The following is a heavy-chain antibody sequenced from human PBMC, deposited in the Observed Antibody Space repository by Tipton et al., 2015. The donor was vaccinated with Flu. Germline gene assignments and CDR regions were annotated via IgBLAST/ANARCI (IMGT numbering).Heavy chain of an antibody. CDR1: GFTFSSYS. CDR2: ISSSSSYI. CDR3: ARENWELLDYFDY. Sequence: SLRLSCAASGFTFSSYSMNWVRQAPGKGLEWVSSISSSSSYIYYADSVKGRFTISRDNAKNSLYLQMNSLRAEDTAVYYCARENWELLDYFDYWGRGTLVTVSS. J-gene: IGHJ4*02. V-gene: IGHV3-21*01. D-gene: IGHD1-26*01.